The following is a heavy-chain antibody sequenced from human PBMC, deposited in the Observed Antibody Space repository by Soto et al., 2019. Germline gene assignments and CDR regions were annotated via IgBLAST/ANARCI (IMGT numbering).Heavy chain of an antibody. Sequence: GGSLRLSCAASGFTFSSYSMNWVRQAPGKGLEWVSYISSSSSTIYYADSVKGRFTISRDNAKNSLYLQMNSLRAEDTAVYYCARDLMTTPHYWGQGTLVTVSS. CDR1: GFTFSSYS. CDR3: ARDLMTTPHY. J-gene: IGHJ4*02. CDR2: ISSSSSTI. D-gene: IGHD3-16*01. V-gene: IGHV3-48*01.